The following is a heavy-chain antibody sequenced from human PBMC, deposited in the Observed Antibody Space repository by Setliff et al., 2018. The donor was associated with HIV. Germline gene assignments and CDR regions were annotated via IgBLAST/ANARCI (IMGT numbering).Heavy chain of an antibody. D-gene: IGHD6-19*01. V-gene: IGHV4-61*09. CDR2: LYTSGST. J-gene: IGHJ5*02. CDR1: GGSISSGTYY. Sequence: PSETLSLTCTVSGGSISSGTYYWSWIRQPAGKALEWIEHLYTSGSTNYNPSLKSRVTISVDTSKNQFSLKLSSLTAADTAVYYCARGRTQWPNYNYFDPWGLGTLVTVSS. CDR3: ARGRTQWPNYNYFDP.